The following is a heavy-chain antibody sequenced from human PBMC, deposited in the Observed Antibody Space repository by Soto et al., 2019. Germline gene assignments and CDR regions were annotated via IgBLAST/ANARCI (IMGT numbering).Heavy chain of an antibody. CDR1: GCTFGSYA. J-gene: IGHJ4*02. V-gene: IGHV1-58*02. D-gene: IGHD4-17*01. CDR2: IVVGSGNT. Sequence: ASVKVSCKASGCTFGSYAISWVRQARGQRLEWMGWIVVGSGNTNYAQKFQERVTITRDMSTSTAYMELSSLRSEDTAVYYCAAVEPVTNYYFDYWGQGTLVSVSS. CDR3: AAVEPVTNYYFDY.